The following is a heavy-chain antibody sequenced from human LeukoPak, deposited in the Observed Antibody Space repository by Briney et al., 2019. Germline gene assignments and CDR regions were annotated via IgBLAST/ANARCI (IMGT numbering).Heavy chain of an antibody. J-gene: IGHJ4*02. CDR2: IYTGGST. CDR1: GASISSYF. V-gene: IGHV4-4*07. Sequence: PSETLSLTCTVSGASISSYFWTWIRQPAGKGLEWIGRIYTGGSTDYNPSLKSRVTMSLDTSRNQFSLKLATVTAADTAVYYCARKDGDYWGQGTLVTVSS. CDR3: ARKDGDY.